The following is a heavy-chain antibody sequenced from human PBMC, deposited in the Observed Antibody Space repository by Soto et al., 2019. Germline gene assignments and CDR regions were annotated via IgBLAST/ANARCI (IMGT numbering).Heavy chain of an antibody. V-gene: IGHV2-26*01. J-gene: IGHJ4*02. D-gene: IGHD4-4*01. CDR1: GFSLSTARMG. CDR2: IFSNDEK. Sequence: SGPTLVNPTETLTLTCTVSGFSLSTARMGVSWIRQPPGKALERLAHIFSNDEKCYSTSLKSRLTISKDTAKSQVVLTMTNMDPVDTATYYCPRIEGRAVTGTFDYWGKGPLVTASS. CDR3: PRIEGRAVTGTFDY.